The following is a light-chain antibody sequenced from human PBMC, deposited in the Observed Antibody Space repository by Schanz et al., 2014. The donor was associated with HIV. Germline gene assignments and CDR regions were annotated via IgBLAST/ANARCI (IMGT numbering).Light chain of an antibody. J-gene: IGKJ1*01. CDR2: DAS. V-gene: IGKV3-20*01. Sequence: EIVMTQSPGTLSVSPGERATLSCRASQTVSNNLAWYQQKPGQAPRLLIYDASNRATGIPARFSGSGSGTDFTLTISRLEPEDFAVYYCQQYGSPWTFGQGTKVEIK. CDR1: QTVSNN. CDR3: QQYGSPWT.